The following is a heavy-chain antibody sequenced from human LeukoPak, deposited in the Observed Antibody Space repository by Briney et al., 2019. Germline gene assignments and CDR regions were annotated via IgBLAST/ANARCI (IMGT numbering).Heavy chain of an antibody. CDR2: INHSGST. CDR1: GGSFSGYY. D-gene: IGHD6-13*01. CDR3: ARGRDSSSWARKYYYYYYGMDV. J-gene: IGHJ6*02. V-gene: IGHV4-34*01. Sequence: SETLSLTCAVYGGSFSGYYWSWIRQPPGKGLEWIGEINHSGSTNYNPSLKSRVTISVDTSKNQFSLKLSSVTAADTAVYYCARGRDSSSWARKYYYYYYGMDVWGQGTTVTVSS.